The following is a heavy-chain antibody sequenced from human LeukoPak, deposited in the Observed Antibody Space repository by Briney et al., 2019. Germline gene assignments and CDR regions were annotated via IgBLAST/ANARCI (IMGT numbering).Heavy chain of an antibody. J-gene: IGHJ4*02. D-gene: IGHD6-13*01. CDR2: IRYDGSNK. Sequence: PGGSLRLSCAASGFTFSSYWMSWVRQAPGKGLEWVAFIRYDGSNKYYADSVKGRFTISRDNSKNTLYLQMNSLRAEDTAVYYCARQPSGSSWSYYFDYWGQGTLVTVSS. CDR1: GFTFSSYW. V-gene: IGHV3-30*02. CDR3: ARQPSGSSWSYYFDY.